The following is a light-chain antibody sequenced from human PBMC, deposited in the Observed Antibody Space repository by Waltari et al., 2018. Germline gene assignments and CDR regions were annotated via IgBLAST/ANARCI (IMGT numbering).Light chain of an antibody. J-gene: IGLJ3*02. Sequence: SYVLTPPPSVSVAHGPTARLTCDRFNIGSQSLHWYQQKEGQAPVLVVYADDDRPSGIPGRVSGSNSENTATLTISRVEAGDEADYYCQVWDSSSDYWVFGGGTKLTVL. CDR3: QVWDSSSDYWV. CDR2: ADD. V-gene: IGLV3-21*02. CDR1: NIGSQS.